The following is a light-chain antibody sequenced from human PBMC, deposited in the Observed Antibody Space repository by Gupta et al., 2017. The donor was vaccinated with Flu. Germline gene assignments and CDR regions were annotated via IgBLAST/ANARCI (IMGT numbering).Light chain of an antibody. Sequence: IYRNDRRPSGVPDRFSGSKSGTSAALSISGLRSEDEARYFCATWGDTVRVFGGGTKLTVL. V-gene: IGLV1-47*01. CDR3: ATWGDTVRV. CDR2: RND. J-gene: IGLJ3*02.